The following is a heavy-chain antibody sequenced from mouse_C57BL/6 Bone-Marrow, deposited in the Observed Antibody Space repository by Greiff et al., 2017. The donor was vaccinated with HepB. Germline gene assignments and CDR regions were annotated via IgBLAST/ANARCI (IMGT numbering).Heavy chain of an antibody. CDR2: ISGVGSYT. J-gene: IGHJ4*01. Sequence: EVKLMESGGGLVKPGGSLKLSCAASGFTFSSYAMSWVRQTPEKRLEWVATISGVGSYTYYPDNVKGRFTISRDNAKNNRYLQMRHLKSEDTAMYYSARDHDDYDDCYAMDDWGQGTSVTVSS. CDR3: ARDHDDYDDCYAMDD. V-gene: IGHV5-4*03. CDR1: GFTFSSYA. D-gene: IGHD2-4*01.